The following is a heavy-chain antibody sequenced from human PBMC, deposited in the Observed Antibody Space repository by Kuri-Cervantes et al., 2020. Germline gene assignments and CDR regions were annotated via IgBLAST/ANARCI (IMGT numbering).Heavy chain of an antibody. CDR3: ASESRYCGRDCSPSAFDY. V-gene: IGHV3-23*01. CDR2: ISGSGGST. CDR1: GFTFSSYA. D-gene: IGHD2-21*02. J-gene: IGHJ4*02. Sequence: GESLKISCAASGFTFSSYAMSWVRQAPGKGLEWVSAISGSGGSTYYADSVKGRFTISRDNSKNTLYLQMNSLRAEDTAVYYCASESRYCGRDCSPSAFDYWGQGTLVTVSS.